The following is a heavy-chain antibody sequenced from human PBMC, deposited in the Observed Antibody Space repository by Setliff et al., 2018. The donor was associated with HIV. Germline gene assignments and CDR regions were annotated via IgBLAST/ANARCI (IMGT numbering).Heavy chain of an antibody. V-gene: IGHV4-61*02. J-gene: IGHJ5*02. CDR3: ARSSSSWSGWFDP. CDR1: GDSISSGSYY. CDR2: IYTSGTT. D-gene: IGHD6-13*01. Sequence: PSETLSLTCTVSGDSISSGSYYWSWIRQPAGKGLEWIGRIYTSGTTNYNPSLKSRVTISVDTSKNQFSLKLSSVTAADTAAYCCARSSSSWSGWFDPWGQGTLVTVSS.